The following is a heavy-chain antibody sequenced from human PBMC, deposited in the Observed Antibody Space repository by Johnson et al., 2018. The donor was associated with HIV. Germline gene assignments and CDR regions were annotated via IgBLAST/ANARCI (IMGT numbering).Heavy chain of an antibody. J-gene: IGHJ3*02. V-gene: IGHV3-30*19. CDR3: AKDRVTAAGTGAFDI. CDR1: GFPFSSYG. Sequence: VQLVESGGGVVQPGRSLRLSCTASGFPFSSYGMHWVLQAPGRGLEWVAVISYDGSNKYYADSAKGRFTISRDNSKNTLYLQMNSLRAEDTAVYYCAKDRVTAAGTGAFDIWGQGTMVTVSS. D-gene: IGHD6-13*01. CDR2: ISYDGSNK.